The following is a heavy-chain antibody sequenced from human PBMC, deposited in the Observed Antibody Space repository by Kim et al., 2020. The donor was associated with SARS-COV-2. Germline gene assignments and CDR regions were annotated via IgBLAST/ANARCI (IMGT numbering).Heavy chain of an antibody. CDR1: GFTFSNYW. CDR3: ATLKYF. J-gene: IGHJ4*02. Sequence: GGSLRLSCVASGFTFSNYWMDWVRQTPGKVLEWVAYIRGDASEKNYVDSVKGRFTISRDNVKNSEYLQMNSLRAEDTGVYYCATLKYFWGQGILVTVSS. V-gene: IGHV3-7*01. CDR2: IRGDASEK.